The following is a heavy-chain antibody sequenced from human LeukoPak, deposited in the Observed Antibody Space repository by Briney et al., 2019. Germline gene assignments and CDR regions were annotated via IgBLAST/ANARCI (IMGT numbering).Heavy chain of an antibody. Sequence: SGESLRLSCAASGFTFSKAWMSWVRQAPRKGLDWVGRIKSKTDGGTIDYAAPVTGRFTISRDDSKNTLYLQMTSLKTEDTDVYYCTTEYIAAAAPFDYWGQGTLVTVSS. CDR3: TTEYIAAAAPFDY. J-gene: IGHJ4*02. CDR1: GFTFSKAW. D-gene: IGHD6-25*01. V-gene: IGHV3-15*01. CDR2: IKSKTDGGTI.